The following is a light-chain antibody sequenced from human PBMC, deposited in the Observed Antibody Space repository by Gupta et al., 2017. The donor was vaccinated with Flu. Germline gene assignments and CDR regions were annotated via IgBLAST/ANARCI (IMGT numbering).Light chain of an antibody. CDR2: GAS. Sequence: EIVMTQSPATLSVSPGERATLSCRASQSVSRDLAWYQQKPRQAPRLLIYGASTRATGIPARFSGSGSGTEFTLTISSLQSGDFAVYYCQQYNNWPLTFGGGTKVEI. V-gene: IGKV3D-15*01. J-gene: IGKJ4*01. CDR3: QQYNNWPLT. CDR1: QSVSRD.